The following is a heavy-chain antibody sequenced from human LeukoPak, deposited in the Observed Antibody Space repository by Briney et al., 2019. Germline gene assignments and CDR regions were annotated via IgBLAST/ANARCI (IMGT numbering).Heavy chain of an antibody. Sequence: GESLKISCKGSGYSFTSYWIGWVRQMPGKGLEWMGIIYPGDSDTRYSPSFQGQVTISADKSISTAYLQWSSLKASDTAMYYCARHSAAGTLPIHPFDYWGQETLVTVSS. CDR1: GYSFTSYW. CDR3: ARHSAAGTLPIHPFDY. J-gene: IGHJ4*02. CDR2: IYPGDSDT. D-gene: IGHD6-13*01. V-gene: IGHV5-51*01.